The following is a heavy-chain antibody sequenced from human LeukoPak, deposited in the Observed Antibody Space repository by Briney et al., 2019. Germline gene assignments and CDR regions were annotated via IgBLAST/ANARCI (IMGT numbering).Heavy chain of an antibody. V-gene: IGHV1-18*01. CDR2: ISAYNGNT. CDR3: ARGIAFGELFPEYYFDF. J-gene: IGHJ4*02. CDR1: GYTFTSYG. D-gene: IGHD3-10*01. Sequence: ASVKVSCKASGYTFTSYGISWVRQAPGQGLEWMGWISAYNGNTNYAQKLQGRVTMTTDTSTSTAYMELRSLRSDDTAVYYCARGIAFGELFPEYYFDFWGQGTLVTVSS.